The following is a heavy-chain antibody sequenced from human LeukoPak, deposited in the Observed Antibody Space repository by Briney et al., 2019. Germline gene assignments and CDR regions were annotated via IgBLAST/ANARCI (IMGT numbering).Heavy chain of an antibody. Sequence: SQTLSLTCTVSGGSISSGSYYWSWIRQPAGKGLEWIGRIYTSGSTNYNPSLKSRVTISVDTSKNQFSLKLSSVTAADTAVYYCARDRPGYDILTGYLQEVDWFDPWGQGTLVTVSS. CDR3: ARDRPGYDILTGYLQEVDWFDP. D-gene: IGHD3-9*01. CDR2: IYTSGST. V-gene: IGHV4-61*02. CDR1: GGSISSGSYY. J-gene: IGHJ5*02.